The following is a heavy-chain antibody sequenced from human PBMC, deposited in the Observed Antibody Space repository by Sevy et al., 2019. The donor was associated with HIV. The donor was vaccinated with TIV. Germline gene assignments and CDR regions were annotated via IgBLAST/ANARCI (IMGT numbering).Heavy chain of an antibody. Sequence: GGSLRLSCAASGFTFDDYTMHWVRQAPGKGLEWVSLISWDGGSTYYADSVKGRFTISRDSSKNSLYLQMNSLRTEDTALYYCAKQAAAGRFYFDYWGQGTLVTVSS. J-gene: IGHJ4*02. CDR2: ISWDGGST. CDR1: GFTFDDYT. CDR3: AKQAAAGRFYFDY. D-gene: IGHD6-13*01. V-gene: IGHV3-43*01.